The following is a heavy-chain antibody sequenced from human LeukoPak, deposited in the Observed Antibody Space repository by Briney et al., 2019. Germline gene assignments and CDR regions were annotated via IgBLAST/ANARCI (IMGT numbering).Heavy chain of an antibody. J-gene: IGHJ6*03. CDR1: GFTFDDYG. CDR2: INWNGGST. D-gene: IGHD6-13*01. V-gene: IGHV3-20*04. Sequence: GGSLRLSCAASGFTFDDYGMRWVRQAPGKGMEWVSGINWNGGSTGYADSVKGRFTISRDNAKNSLYLQMNSLRAEDTALYYCARGKSSSWSYYYYYMDVWAKGPRSPSP. CDR3: ARGKSSSWSYYYYYMDV.